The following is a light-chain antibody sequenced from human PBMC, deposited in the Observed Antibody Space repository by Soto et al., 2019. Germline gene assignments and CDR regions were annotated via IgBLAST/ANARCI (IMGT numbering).Light chain of an antibody. J-gene: IGLJ3*02. CDR1: TGAVTSGHF. Sequence: QAVVTQEPSLTVSPGGTVTLTCGSSTGAVTSGHFASWFQQKPGQAPRILIYDTNNQHSWTSDRFSGSLPGGKAALTLSGAQPEDEAEYYCLLSYSGANWVFGGGTKLTVL. CDR2: DTN. V-gene: IGLV7-46*01. CDR3: LLSYSGANWV.